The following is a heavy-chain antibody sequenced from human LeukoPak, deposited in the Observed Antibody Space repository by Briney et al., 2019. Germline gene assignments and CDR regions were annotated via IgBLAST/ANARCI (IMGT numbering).Heavy chain of an antibody. CDR2: IYYSGST. D-gene: IGHD3-22*01. Sequence: SETLSLTCTISGGSISSYYWSWIRQPPGKGLEWIGNIYYSGSTNYNPSLKSRVTISVDTSKNQFSLKLSSVTAADTAVYYCTRGSIAYYYMDVWGKGTTVTISS. CDR3: TRGSIAYYYMDV. V-gene: IGHV4-59*01. J-gene: IGHJ6*03. CDR1: GGSISSYY.